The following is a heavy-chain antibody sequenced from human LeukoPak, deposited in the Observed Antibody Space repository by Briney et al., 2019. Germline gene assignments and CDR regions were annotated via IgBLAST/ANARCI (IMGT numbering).Heavy chain of an antibody. Sequence: GGSLRLSCAASGFTFNSCAMHWVRQAPGKGLEWVAVVSSDESIKFYGDSVKGRFTISRDNSKNTLYLQMNSLRAEDTALYYCARRNFFDYWGQGTLVTVSS. CDR3: ARRNFFDY. V-gene: IGHV3-30*03. J-gene: IGHJ4*02. CDR1: GFTFNSCA. CDR2: VSSDESIK.